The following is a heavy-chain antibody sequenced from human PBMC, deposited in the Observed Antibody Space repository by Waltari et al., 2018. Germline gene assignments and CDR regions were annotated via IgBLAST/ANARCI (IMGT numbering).Heavy chain of an antibody. D-gene: IGHD4-17*01. CDR1: GFSFSGSA. CDR3: SRPPYGDTDY. Sequence: EVQLVESGEGLVQPGESLKLSCVASGFSFSGSAMHRVRQASGKGLGWVGRIRTKAKNYATGYGASVKGRFTIPRGDSKNTTYLQMNSLKTDDTPVYYCSRPPYGDTDYWGQGTLVTVSS. J-gene: IGHJ4*02. CDR2: IRTKAKNYAT. V-gene: IGHV3-73*02.